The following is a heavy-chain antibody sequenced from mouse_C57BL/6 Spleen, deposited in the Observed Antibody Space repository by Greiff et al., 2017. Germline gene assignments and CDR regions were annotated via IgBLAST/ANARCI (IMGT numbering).Heavy chain of an antibody. CDR1: GYAFSSSW. V-gene: IGHV1-82*01. J-gene: IGHJ2*01. Sequence: QVQLKQSGPELVEPGASVKISCKASGYAFSSSWMNWVKQRPGKGLEWIGRIYPGDGDTNYNGKFKGKATLTADKSSSTAYMQLSSLTSEDSAVYFCARGYYDYNGDWGQGTTLTVSS. CDR3: ARGYYDYNGD. CDR2: IYPGDGDT. D-gene: IGHD2-4*01.